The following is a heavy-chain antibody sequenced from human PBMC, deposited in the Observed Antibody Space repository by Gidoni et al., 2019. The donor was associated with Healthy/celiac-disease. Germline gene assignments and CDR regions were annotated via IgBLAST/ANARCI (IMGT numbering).Heavy chain of an antibody. CDR3: ARAYYGSGRGYYFDY. CDR2: IWYDGSNK. J-gene: IGHJ4*02. V-gene: IGHV3-33*01. D-gene: IGHD3-10*01. Sequence: QVQLVESGGGVVQPGRSLRLSCAASGFTFSSYGMHWVRQAPGKGLEWVAVIWYDGSNKYYADSVKGRFTISRDNSKNTLYPQMNSLRAEDTAVYYCARAYYGSGRGYYFDYWGQGTLVTVSS. CDR1: GFTFSSYG.